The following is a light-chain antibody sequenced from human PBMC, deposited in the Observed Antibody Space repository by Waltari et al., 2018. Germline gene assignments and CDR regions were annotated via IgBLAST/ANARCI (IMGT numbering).Light chain of an antibody. CDR3: QHYVRLPVS. V-gene: IGKV3-20*01. Sequence: EIVLTQSPGTLSLSPGERATLSCRARQSVSRSLAWYQQKPGQAPRLLIYGASSRAPGVPDRFSGSGSGTEFSLTISRLEPEDFAVYYCQHYVRLPVSFGQGTKVEIK. J-gene: IGKJ1*01. CDR2: GAS. CDR1: QSVSRS.